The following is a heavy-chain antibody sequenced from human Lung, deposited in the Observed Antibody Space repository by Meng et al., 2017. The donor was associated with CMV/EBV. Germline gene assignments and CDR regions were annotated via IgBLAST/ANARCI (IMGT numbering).Heavy chain of an antibody. D-gene: IGHD6-25*01. Sequence: GGSLRLXCAASGFTFSTYAMHWVRQAPGKGLEWVAVISFDGSNKYYADSVRGRSIISRDNPNNTVSLQMNSLRVEDTALYYCVRDGQAGAKGLDYWGQGTXVTGAS. J-gene: IGHJ4*02. CDR1: GFTFSTYA. CDR3: VRDGQAGAKGLDY. CDR2: ISFDGSNK. V-gene: IGHV3-30*04.